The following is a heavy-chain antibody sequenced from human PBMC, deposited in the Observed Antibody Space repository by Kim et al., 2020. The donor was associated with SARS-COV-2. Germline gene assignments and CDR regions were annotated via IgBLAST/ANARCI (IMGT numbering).Heavy chain of an antibody. Sequence: SETLSLTCAVSGGSISSSNWWSWVRQPPGKGLEWIGEIYHSGSTNYNPSLKSRLTISVDKSKNQFSLKRSSVTTADTAVYYCARDGPDYYGSGSAFDIWGQGKMVTVSS. J-gene: IGHJ3*02. D-gene: IGHD3-10*01. V-gene: IGHV4-4*02. CDR2: IYHSGST. CDR1: GGSISSSNW. CDR3: ARDGPDYYGSGSAFDI.